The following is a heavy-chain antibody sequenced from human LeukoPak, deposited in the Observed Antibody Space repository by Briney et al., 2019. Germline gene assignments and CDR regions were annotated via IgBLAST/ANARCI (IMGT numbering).Heavy chain of an antibody. CDR2: ISSNSYI. CDR3: AKEFWGLHAFDI. D-gene: IGHD7-27*01. CDR1: GFTFSSYS. Sequence: PGGSLRLSCAASGFTFSSYSMNWVRQAPGKGLEWVSSISSNSYIYYADSVKGRFTISRDNSKNTLYLQMNSLRAEDTAVYYCAKEFWGLHAFDIWGQGTMVTVSS. J-gene: IGHJ3*02. V-gene: IGHV3-21*01.